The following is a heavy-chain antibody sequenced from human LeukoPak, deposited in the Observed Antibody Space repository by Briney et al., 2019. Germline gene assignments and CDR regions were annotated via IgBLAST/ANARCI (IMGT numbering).Heavy chain of an antibody. J-gene: IGHJ5*02. CDR1: GGTFSSYA. V-gene: IGHV1-69*05. D-gene: IGHD6-6*01. CDR3: ASESSDSSSSHRFDP. CDR2: IIPIFGTA. Sequence: GASVKVSCKASGGTFSSYAISWVRQAPGQGLEWMGGIIPIFGTANYAQKFQGRVTITTDESTSTAYMELSNLRSEDTAVYYCASESSDSSSSHRFDPWGQGTLVTVSP.